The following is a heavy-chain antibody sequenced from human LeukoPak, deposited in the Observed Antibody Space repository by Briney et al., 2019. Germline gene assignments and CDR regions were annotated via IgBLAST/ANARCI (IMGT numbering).Heavy chain of an antibody. CDR3: AGGPDRGY. V-gene: IGHV3-30*04. J-gene: IGHJ4*02. D-gene: IGHD1-14*01. CDR1: GFTFSSYA. CDR2: ISYDGSNK. Sequence: PGGSLRLSCAASGFTFSSYAMHWVRQAPGKGLEWVAVISYDGSNKYYADSVKGRFTISRDNSKNTLYLQMNSLRAEDTAVYYCAGGPDRGYWGQGTLVTVSS.